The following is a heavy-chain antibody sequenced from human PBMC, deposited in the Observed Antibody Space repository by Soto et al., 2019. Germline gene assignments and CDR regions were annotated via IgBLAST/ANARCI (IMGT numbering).Heavy chain of an antibody. V-gene: IGHV1-2*02. Sequence: XSVKVSCKASGYTFTCYYMHWVRQAPGQGLEWMGWINPNSGGTNYAQKFQGRVTMTRDTSISTAYMELSRLRSDDTAVYYCARDLGRRNWFDHWGQGTLVTVSS. CDR1: GYTFTCYY. CDR3: ARDLGRRNWFDH. J-gene: IGHJ5*02. CDR2: INPNSGGT.